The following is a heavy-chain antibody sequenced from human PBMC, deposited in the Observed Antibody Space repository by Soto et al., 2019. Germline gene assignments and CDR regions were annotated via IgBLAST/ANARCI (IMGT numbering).Heavy chain of an antibody. V-gene: IGHV3-30-3*01. CDR1: GFTFSSYA. Sequence: QVQLVESGGGVVQPGRSLRLSCAASGFTFSSYAMHWVRQAPGKGLEWVAVISYDGSNKYYADSVKGRFTISRDNSKNTLYLQMNSLRAEDTAVYYCARGDYSYDYWGQGALVTVSS. J-gene: IGHJ4*02. D-gene: IGHD4-4*01. CDR2: ISYDGSNK. CDR3: ARGDYSYDY.